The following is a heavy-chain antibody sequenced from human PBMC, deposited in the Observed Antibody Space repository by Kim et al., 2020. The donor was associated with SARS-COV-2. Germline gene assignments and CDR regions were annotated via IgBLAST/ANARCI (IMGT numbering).Heavy chain of an antibody. V-gene: IGHV3-48*04. CDR3: ARETPLDY. D-gene: IGHD2-15*01. J-gene: IGHJ4*02. Sequence: GGSLRLSCAASGFTFSSYSMNWVRQAPGKGLEWVSYISSSSTTIYYADSVKGRFTISRDNAKNSLYLQMNRLRAEDTAVYYCARETPLDYSRQATLVTV. CDR2: ISSSSTTI. CDR1: GFTFSSYS.